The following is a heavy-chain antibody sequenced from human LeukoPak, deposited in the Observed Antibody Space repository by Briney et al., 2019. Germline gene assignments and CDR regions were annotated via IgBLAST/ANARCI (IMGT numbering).Heavy chain of an antibody. V-gene: IGHV6-1*01. CDR2: TYYRSKWYN. D-gene: IGHD3-10*01. CDR3: ATADGSGSYYA. J-gene: IGHJ4*02. CDR1: GDSVYGSNAA. Sequence: SQTLSLMYAISGDSVYGSNAARDWIRQSPSRGLEWLGRTYYRSKWYNDYAVSVKGRITINPDTSKNQFSLQLNAVTPEDTAVYYCATADGSGSYYAWGQGTLVTVSS.